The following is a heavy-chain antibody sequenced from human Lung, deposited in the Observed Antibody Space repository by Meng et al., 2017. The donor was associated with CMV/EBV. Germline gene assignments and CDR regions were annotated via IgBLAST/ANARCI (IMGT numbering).Heavy chain of an antibody. Sequence: CAASGVNFDDYYMTWIRQAPGKGLEWISYISSSGGIRYYADSVKGRFSISRDNAEKSLFLEMSSLRDDDTAVYFCARDSGAVSNFLDTWGQGTLVTVSS. CDR3: ARDSGAVSNFLDT. V-gene: IGHV3-11*04. J-gene: IGHJ5*02. CDR1: GVNFDDYY. D-gene: IGHD3-10*01. CDR2: ISSSGGIR.